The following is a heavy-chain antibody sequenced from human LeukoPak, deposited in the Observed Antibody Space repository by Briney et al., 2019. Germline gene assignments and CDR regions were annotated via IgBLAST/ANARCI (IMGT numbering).Heavy chain of an antibody. CDR2: ISSSSSYI. J-gene: IGHJ4*02. D-gene: IGHD2-2*01. CDR3: ARLYCSSTSCLSSFDY. CDR1: GFTFSSYS. Sequence: SGGSLRLSCAASGFTFSSYSVNWVRQAPGKGLEWVSSISSSSSYIYYADSVKGRFTISRDNAKNSLYLQMNSLRAEDTAVYYCARLYCSSTSCLSSFDYWGQGTLVTVSS. V-gene: IGHV3-21*01.